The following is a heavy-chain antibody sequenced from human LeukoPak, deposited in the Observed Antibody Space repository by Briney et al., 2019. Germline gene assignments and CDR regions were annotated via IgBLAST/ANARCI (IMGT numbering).Heavy chain of an antibody. CDR3: ARAAYYYDSSGYYPVLYYFDY. CDR1: GGSISSYY. V-gene: IGHV4-39*07. J-gene: IGHJ4*02. D-gene: IGHD3-22*01. Sequence: PSETLSLTCTVSGGSISSYYWVWSRQPPGKGLEWIGSIYSSGNTYYNPYLKSRVTISVDTSKNQFSLKLSSVTAADTAVYYCARAAYYYDSSGYYPVLYYFDYWGQGTLVTVSS. CDR2: IYSSGNT.